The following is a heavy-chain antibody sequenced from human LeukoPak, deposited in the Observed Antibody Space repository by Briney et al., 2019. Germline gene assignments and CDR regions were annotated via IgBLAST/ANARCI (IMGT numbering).Heavy chain of an antibody. CDR3: AKPTHFNWFDP. V-gene: IGHV3-7*01. CDR2: IKQDGSEK. CDR1: GSTFSSYW. D-gene: IGHD3-3*02. Sequence: GGSLRLSCAASGSTFSSYWMSWVRQAPGKGLEWVANIKQDGSEKYYVDSVKGRFTISRDNAKNSLYLQMNSLRAEGTAVYYCAKPTHFNWFDPWGQGTLVTVSS. J-gene: IGHJ5*02.